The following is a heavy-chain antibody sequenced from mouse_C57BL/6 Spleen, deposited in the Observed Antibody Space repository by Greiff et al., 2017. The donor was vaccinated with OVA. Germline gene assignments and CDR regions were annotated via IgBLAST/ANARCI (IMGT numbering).Heavy chain of an antibody. CDR2: INPGSGGT. J-gene: IGHJ1*03. Sequence: VQLQQSGAELVRPGPSVKVSCKASGYAFTNYLIEWVKQRPGQGLEWIGVINPGSGGTNYNEKFKGKATLTADKSSSTAYMQLSSLTSEDSAVYFCARGVHYGSSSWYFDVWGTGTTVTVSS. V-gene: IGHV1-54*01. D-gene: IGHD1-1*01. CDR3: ARGVHYGSSSWYFDV. CDR1: GYAFTNYL.